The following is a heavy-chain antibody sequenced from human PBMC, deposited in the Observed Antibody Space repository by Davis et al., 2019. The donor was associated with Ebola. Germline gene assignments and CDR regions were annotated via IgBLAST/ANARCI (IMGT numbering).Heavy chain of an antibody. CDR3: ARVMAAADTGWFDP. CDR1: GGSISSSGYY. D-gene: IGHD6-13*01. Sequence: LRLSCSVSGGSISSSGYYWGWIRQHPGEGLEWIGCIYYRGSTYYNPSLKSRVSISVDTSKNQFSLNLSSVTAADTAVYYCARVMAAADTGWFDPWGQGTLVTVSS. CDR2: IYYRGST. J-gene: IGHJ5*02. V-gene: IGHV4-31*03.